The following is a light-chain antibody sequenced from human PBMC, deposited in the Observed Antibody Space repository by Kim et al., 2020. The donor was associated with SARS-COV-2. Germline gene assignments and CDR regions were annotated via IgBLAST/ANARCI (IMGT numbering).Light chain of an antibody. J-gene: IGLJ1*01. Sequence: ALGKTVRITCQGDSLRSYYASWYQQKPGQAPVLVIYGKNNRPSGIPDRFSGSSSGNTASLTITGAQAEDEADYYCNSRDSSGNHLVFGTGTKVTVL. CDR1: SLRSYY. CDR2: GKN. V-gene: IGLV3-19*01. CDR3: NSRDSSGNHLV.